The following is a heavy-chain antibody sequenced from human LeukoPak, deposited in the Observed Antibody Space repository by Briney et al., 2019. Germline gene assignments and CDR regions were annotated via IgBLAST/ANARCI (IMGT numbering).Heavy chain of an antibody. CDR2: ISGSGGRT. Sequence: GGSLRLSSAGSGFSFSSYAMNWVRQAPGKGLEWVSGISGSGGRTDYADSVKGRFTISRDNSKNTLYLQMNSLRAEDTAVYYCAKFTTVNMYFHHWGQGTLVTVSS. V-gene: IGHV3-23*01. J-gene: IGHJ1*01. CDR3: AKFTTVNMYFHH. D-gene: IGHD4-11*01. CDR1: GFSFSSYA.